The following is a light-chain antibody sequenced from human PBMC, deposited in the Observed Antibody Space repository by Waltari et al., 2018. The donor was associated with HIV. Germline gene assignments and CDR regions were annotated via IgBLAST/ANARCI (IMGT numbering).Light chain of an antibody. Sequence: QSVLTQPPSVSGAPGQRVTISCTGSTSNIGANYDVHWYQHLPGTAPKLLIFDNTNRPYGVPDRFSGSKSGTSASLTITGLRAEDEADYYCQSYDNSLSGVFGGGTKLTVL. J-gene: IGLJ3*02. CDR3: QSYDNSLSGV. CDR1: TSNIGANYD. CDR2: DNT. V-gene: IGLV1-40*01.